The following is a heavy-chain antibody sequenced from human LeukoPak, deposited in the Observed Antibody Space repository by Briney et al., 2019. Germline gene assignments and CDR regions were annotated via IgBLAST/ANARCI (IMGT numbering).Heavy chain of an antibody. Sequence: PSETLSLTCTVSGGSISSGSYYWSWIRQPAGKGLEWIGRIYTSGSTNYNPSLKSRVTISVDTSKNQFSLKLSSVTAADTAVYYCARFDFDWSTEIYFDYWGQGTLVTVSS. CDR3: ARFDFDWSTEIYFDY. V-gene: IGHV4-61*02. CDR1: GGSISSGSYY. J-gene: IGHJ4*02. D-gene: IGHD3-9*01. CDR2: IYTSGST.